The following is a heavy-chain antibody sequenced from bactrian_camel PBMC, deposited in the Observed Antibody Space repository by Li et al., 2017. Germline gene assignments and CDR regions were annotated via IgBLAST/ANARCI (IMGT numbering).Heavy chain of an antibody. CDR2: IDSSGST. V-gene: IGHV3S53*01. J-gene: IGHJ4*01. Sequence: QLVESGGGSVQAGGSLSLSCVASGYTACMGWFRQAPGKEREEVAVIDSSGSTNYADSVKGRFTISRDNAKNTLYLQLNSLKTEDTAMYYCKTIVDGIDYRGQGTQVTVS. CDR1: GYTAC. CDR3: KTIVDGIDY. D-gene: IGHD2*01.